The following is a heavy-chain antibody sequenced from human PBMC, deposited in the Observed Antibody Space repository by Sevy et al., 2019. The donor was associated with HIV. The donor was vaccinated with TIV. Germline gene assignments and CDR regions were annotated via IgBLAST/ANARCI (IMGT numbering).Heavy chain of an antibody. D-gene: IGHD6-19*01. V-gene: IGHV3-30*09. Sequence: GGSLRLSCATSGFTFWGYALHWVRRAPGKGLEWVAVISYDESTKHGDSANGRFATSRDNSKKTLYLQMNNLRAEDTVVYYAARDRGSGGYYFDYWGQGALVTVSS. CDR1: GFTFWGYA. J-gene: IGHJ4*02. CDR3: ARDRGSGGYYFDY. CDR2: ISYDESTK.